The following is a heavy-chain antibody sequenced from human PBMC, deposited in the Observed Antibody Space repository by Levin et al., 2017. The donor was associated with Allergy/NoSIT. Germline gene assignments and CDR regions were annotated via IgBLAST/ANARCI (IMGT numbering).Heavy chain of an antibody. CDR2: INPNSGGT. CDR3: ARGIRSGIAAAGTGS. Sequence: ASVKVSCKASGYTFTGYYMHWVRQAPGQGLEWMGWINPNSGGTNYAQKFQGRVTMTRDTSISTAYMELSRLRSDDTAVYYCARGIRSGIAAAGTGSWGQGTLVTVSS. D-gene: IGHD6-13*01. J-gene: IGHJ4*02. CDR1: GYTFTGYY. V-gene: IGHV1-2*02.